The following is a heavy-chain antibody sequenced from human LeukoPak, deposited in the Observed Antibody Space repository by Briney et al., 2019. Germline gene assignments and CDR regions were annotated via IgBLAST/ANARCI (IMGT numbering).Heavy chain of an antibody. Sequence: SETLSLTCTVSGYSISSGYYWGWIRQPPGKGLEWIGSIYHSGSTYYNPSLKSRVTISVDTSKNQFSLKLSSVTAADTAVYYCARVSGYDWESFYDYWGQGSLVTVSS. CDR1: GYSISSGYY. CDR3: ARVSGYDWESFYDY. J-gene: IGHJ4*02. D-gene: IGHD5-12*01. V-gene: IGHV4-38-2*02. CDR2: IYHSGST.